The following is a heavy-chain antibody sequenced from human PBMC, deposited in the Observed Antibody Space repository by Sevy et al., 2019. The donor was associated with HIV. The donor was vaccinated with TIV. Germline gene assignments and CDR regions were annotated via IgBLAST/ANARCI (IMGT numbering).Heavy chain of an antibody. Sequence: GGSLRLSCAASGFMFSNYWMSWVRQAPGKGLEWVANIKQDGSEKYYVHSVKGRFSISRDNAKKSLYLQMNSLRAEDTAVYYCAVDVVVNDVAFDYWGQGTLVTVSS. V-gene: IGHV3-7*01. CDR2: IKQDGSEK. D-gene: IGHD2-15*01. J-gene: IGHJ4*02. CDR1: GFMFSNYW. CDR3: AVDVVVNDVAFDY.